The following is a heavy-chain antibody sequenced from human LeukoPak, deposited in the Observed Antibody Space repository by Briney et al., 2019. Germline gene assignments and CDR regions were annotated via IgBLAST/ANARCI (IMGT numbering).Heavy chain of an antibody. J-gene: IGHJ1*01. CDR1: GFTFSSYW. CDR3: AKDYFVYSSGYRKPGYFQH. Sequence: GGSLRLSRAASGFTFSSYWMHWVRQAPGKGLVWVSRINSDGSSTSYADSVKGRFTISRDNSKNTLYLQMNSLRAEDTAVYYCAKDYFVYSSGYRKPGYFQHWGQGTLVTVSS. V-gene: IGHV3-74*01. D-gene: IGHD3-22*01. CDR2: INSDGSST.